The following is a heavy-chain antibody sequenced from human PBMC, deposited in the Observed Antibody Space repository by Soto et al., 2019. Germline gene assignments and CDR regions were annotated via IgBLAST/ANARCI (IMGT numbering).Heavy chain of an antibody. V-gene: IGHV1-69*13. J-gene: IGHJ6*02. CDR3: ARDRLSRGIAAAGLLLDMGYYYGMDV. CDR1: GGTFSSYA. CDR2: IIPIFGTA. Sequence: ASVKVSCKASGGTFSSYAISWVRQAPGQGLEWMGGIIPIFGTANYAQKFQGRVTITADESTSTAYMELSSLRSEDTAVYYCARDRLSRGIAAAGLLLDMGYYYGMDVWGQGTTVTVSS. D-gene: IGHD6-13*01.